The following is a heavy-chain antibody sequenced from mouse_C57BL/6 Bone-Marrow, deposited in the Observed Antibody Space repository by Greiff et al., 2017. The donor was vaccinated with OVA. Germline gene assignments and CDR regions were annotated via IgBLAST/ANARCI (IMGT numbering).Heavy chain of an antibody. V-gene: IGHV14-4*01. D-gene: IGHD2-12*01. CDR1: GFNIKDDY. CDR2: IDPENGDT. CDR3: TVLPHYYAIDY. Sequence: VQLQQSGAELVRPGASVKLSCTASGFNIKDDYMHWVKQRPEQGLEWIGWIDPENGDTEYASKFQGKATITADTSSNTAYLHLSSLTSEDTAFYYCTVLPHYYAIDYWGQGTSVTVSS. J-gene: IGHJ4*01.